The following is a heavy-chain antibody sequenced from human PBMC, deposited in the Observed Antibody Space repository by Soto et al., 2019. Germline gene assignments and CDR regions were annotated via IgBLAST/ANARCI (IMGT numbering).Heavy chain of an antibody. CDR1: GYIFTGYY. Sequence: GPSVKVSCKASGYIFTGYYMHWVRQAPGQGLEWMGWINPNSGDTNYTQKFQGWVTMTRDTSISTAYMELSRLRSDDTAVYYCATSRISIAVAGETEYYFDYWGQGTLVTVSS. D-gene: IGHD6-19*01. CDR3: ATSRISIAVAGETEYYFDY. V-gene: IGHV1-2*04. CDR2: INPNSGDT. J-gene: IGHJ4*02.